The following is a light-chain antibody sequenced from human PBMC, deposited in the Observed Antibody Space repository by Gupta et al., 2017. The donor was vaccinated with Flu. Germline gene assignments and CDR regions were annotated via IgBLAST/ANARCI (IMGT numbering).Light chain of an antibody. CDR2: TVV. CDR3: QQTDSTPLT. CDR1: QSISGY. V-gene: IGKV1-39*01. J-gene: IGKJ1*01. Sequence: DIHMTQSPSSLSASVGDRVTITCRASQSISGYLSWYQQIPGEAPKLLIYTVVKLQFGVPSRFSGSGSGTDFALTISKLQPEDFGTYYCQQTDSTPLTFGQGTKVEI.